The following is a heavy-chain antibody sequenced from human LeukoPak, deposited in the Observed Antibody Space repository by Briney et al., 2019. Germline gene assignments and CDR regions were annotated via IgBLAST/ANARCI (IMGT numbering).Heavy chain of an antibody. V-gene: IGHV3-23*01. CDR1: GFTLSSYA. CDR2: ISGSGGST. D-gene: IGHD3-22*01. CDR3: AKDPRRYYDSSGPFDY. J-gene: IGHJ4*02. Sequence: GGSLRLSCAASGFTLSSYAMSWVRQAPGEGLEWVSAISGSGGSTYYTDSVKGRFTISRDNSKNTLYLQMNSLRAEDTAVYYCAKDPRRYYDSSGPFDYWGQGTLVTVSS.